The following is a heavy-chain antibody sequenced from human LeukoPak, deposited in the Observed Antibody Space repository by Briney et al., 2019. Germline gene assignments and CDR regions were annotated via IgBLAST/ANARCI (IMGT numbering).Heavy chain of an antibody. D-gene: IGHD3-10*01. J-gene: IGHJ5*02. Sequence: PSQTLSLTCTVSGGSISSGSYYWSWIWQPVGKGLEWIGRIYTSGSTNYNPSLKSRVTISVDTSKNQFSLKLSSVTAADTAVYYCARVSLGVGWFDPWGQGTLVTVSS. CDR1: GGSISSGSYY. CDR2: IYTSGST. V-gene: IGHV4-61*02. CDR3: ARVSLGVGWFDP.